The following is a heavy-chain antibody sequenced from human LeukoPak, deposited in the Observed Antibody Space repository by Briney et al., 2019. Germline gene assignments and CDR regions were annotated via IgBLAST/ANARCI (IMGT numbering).Heavy chain of an antibody. D-gene: IGHD3-16*02. CDR3: ATPLYYDYVWGSYRYRDAFDI. CDR1: GYTLTELS. CDR2: FDPEDGET. V-gene: IGHV1-24*01. Sequence: ASVKVSCKVSGYTLTELSMHWVRQAPGKGLEWMGGFDPEDGETIYAQKFQGRVTMTEDTSTDTAYMELSSLRSKDTAVYYCATPLYYDYVWGSYRYRDAFDIWGQGTMVTVSS. J-gene: IGHJ3*02.